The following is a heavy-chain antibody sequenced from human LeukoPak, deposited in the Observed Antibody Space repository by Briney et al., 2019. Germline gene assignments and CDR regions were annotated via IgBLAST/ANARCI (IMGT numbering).Heavy chain of an antibody. CDR2: IYYSGST. CDR3: ATGDGSGSLYFDY. Sequence: SQTLSLTCTVSGGSISSGGYYWSWIRQHPGKGLEWIGYIYYSGSTYYNPSLKSRVTISVDTSKNQFSLKLSSVTAADTAVYYCATGDGSGSLYFDYWGQGTLVTVSS. D-gene: IGHD1-26*01. V-gene: IGHV4-31*03. CDR1: GGSISSGGYY. J-gene: IGHJ4*02.